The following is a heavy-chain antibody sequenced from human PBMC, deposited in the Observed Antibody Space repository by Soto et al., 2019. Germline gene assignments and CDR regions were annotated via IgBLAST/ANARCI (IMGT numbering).Heavy chain of an antibody. CDR1: GDTSTIYT. Sequence: QVQLVQSGAEVKKTWSSLKVSCETSGDTSTIYTITWVRQAPGQGLQWMGRIVPTLRLTNYAQEFEARLTITADTSTITAHMELSSLTSEDTAVYYCATEKYGAWRVGVYDWGQGTTVTVSS. V-gene: IGHV1-69*08. D-gene: IGHD2-8*01. J-gene: IGHJ4*02. CDR2: IVPTLRLT. CDR3: ATEKYGAWRVGVYD.